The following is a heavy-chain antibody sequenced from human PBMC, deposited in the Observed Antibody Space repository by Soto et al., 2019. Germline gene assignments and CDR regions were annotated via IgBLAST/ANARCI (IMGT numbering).Heavy chain of an antibody. Sequence: GGSLRLSCAASGFTFSSYAMPWVRQAPGKGLEWVAVISNDGSKKYYADSVKGRFTISRDNSKNTLYLQMNSLRAEDTAVYYCAKDSGTAMVTSYYYYGMDVWGQGTTVTVSS. D-gene: IGHD5-18*01. CDR2: ISNDGSKK. CDR1: GFTFSSYA. J-gene: IGHJ6*02. CDR3: AKDSGTAMVTSYYYYGMDV. V-gene: IGHV3-30*18.